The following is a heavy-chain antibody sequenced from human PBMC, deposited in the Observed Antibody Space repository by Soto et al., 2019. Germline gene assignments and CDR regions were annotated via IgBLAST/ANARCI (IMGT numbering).Heavy chain of an antibody. D-gene: IGHD1-1*01. V-gene: IGHV4-59*08. Sequence: QVQLQQSGPGLVKPSETLSLTCSVSSGPTSSHNWGWIRQTPGRGLEWIGYVYSTGGTGYNPSLNSPVTIYADTSTNHLSLTLTSVTAADTDVYYCVRQGIGNLHGLVDVWGQGTTVRVSS. CDR1: SGPTSSHN. CDR3: VRQGIGNLHGLVDV. CDR2: VYSTGGT. J-gene: IGHJ6*02.